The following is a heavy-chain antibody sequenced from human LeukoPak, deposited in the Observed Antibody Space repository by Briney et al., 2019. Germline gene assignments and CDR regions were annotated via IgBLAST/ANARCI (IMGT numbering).Heavy chain of an antibody. V-gene: IGHV3-33*01. J-gene: IGHJ4*02. CDR3: ARENVGYSYGYVTFDY. D-gene: IGHD5-18*01. Sequence: PGRSLRLSCAASGFTFISYGMHWIRQAPGKGLEWVAVIWYDGSNKYYADSVKGRFTISRDNSKNTLYLQMNSLRAEDTAVYYCARENVGYSYGYVTFDYWGQGTLVTVSS. CDR2: IWYDGSNK. CDR1: GFTFISYG.